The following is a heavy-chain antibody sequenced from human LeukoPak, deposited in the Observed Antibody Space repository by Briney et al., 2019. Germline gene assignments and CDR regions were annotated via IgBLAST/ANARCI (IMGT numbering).Heavy chain of an antibody. CDR1: GFTVSSDY. D-gene: IGHD3-16*02. J-gene: IGHJ4*02. CDR3: ARSHDHLWGNYPDY. Sequence: GGSLRLSCAASGFTVSSDYMSWVRQAPGKGLEWVSVIYSGGSTYYADSVKGRFTISRDNPKNTLYLQMNSLRAEDTAVYYCARSHDHLWGNYPDYWGQGTLVTVSS. V-gene: IGHV3-53*01. CDR2: IYSGGST.